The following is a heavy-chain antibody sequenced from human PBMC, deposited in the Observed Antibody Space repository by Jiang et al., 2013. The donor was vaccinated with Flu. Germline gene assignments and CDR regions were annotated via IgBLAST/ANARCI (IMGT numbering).Heavy chain of an antibody. V-gene: IGHV6-1*01. CDR2: TYYRSKWYN. D-gene: IGHD6-13*01. J-gene: IGHJ4*02. Sequence: GRTYYRSKWYNDYAVSVKSRIIINPDTSKNQFSLQLNSVTPEDTAVYYCAREVAAGWDYWGQGTLVTVSS. CDR3: AREVAAGWDY.